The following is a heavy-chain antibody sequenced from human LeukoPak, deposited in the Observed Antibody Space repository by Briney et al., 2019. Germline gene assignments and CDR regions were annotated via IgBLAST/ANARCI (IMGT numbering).Heavy chain of an antibody. D-gene: IGHD6-19*01. CDR1: GFTFSSYG. Sequence: GGSLRLSCAASGFTFSSYGMSWVRQAPGKGLEWVSGISYSGGSTYYADSVKGRFTISRDNSKNTLYLQMNSLRAEDTAVYYCAKATGIAVAGTLGDYWGQGTLVTVSS. CDR2: ISYSGGST. CDR3: AKATGIAVAGTLGDY. J-gene: IGHJ4*02. V-gene: IGHV3-23*01.